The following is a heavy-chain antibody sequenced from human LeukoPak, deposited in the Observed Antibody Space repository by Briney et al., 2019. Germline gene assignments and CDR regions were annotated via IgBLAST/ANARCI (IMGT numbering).Heavy chain of an antibody. CDR3: AKEENYYGGSGYPPFFDF. J-gene: IGHJ4*02. CDR2: ISATGGST. CDR1: GFTFNNYA. D-gene: IGHD3-22*01. V-gene: IGHV3-23*01. Sequence: PGGSLRLSCAASGFTFNNYAMSWVRQAPRKGLEWVSGISATGGSTYYTDSTDSVKGRFTISRDNSKNTLYLQMNSLRAEDTAVYYCAKEENYYGGSGYPPFFDFWGQGTLVTVSS.